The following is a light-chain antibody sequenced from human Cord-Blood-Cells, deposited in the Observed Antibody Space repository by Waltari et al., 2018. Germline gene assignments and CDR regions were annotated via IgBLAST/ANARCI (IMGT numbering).Light chain of an antibody. Sequence: QSDLTHPHSVSGSPGQAVTIPHARTSRYVGGSMDLAWYQQHPGKAPKLMIYDVSKRPSGVPDRFSGSKSGNTASLTISGLQAEDEADYYCCSYAGSYTYVFGTGTKVTVL. J-gene: IGLJ1*01. CDR3: CSYAGSYTYV. V-gene: IGLV2-11*01. CDR2: DVS. CDR1: SRYVGGSMD.